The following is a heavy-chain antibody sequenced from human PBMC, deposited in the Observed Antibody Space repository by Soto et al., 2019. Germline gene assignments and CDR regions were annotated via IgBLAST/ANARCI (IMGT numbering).Heavy chain of an antibody. J-gene: IGHJ6*03. CDR3: ARGLILWFGDLSRRGGYYYYMDV. D-gene: IGHD3-10*01. CDR2: NKDSGNI. CDR1: GGSFSGFQ. Sequence: QVQLQQWGAGLLKPSETPSPTCAVFGGSFSGFQWSWNRQTPGKGPEWIGENKDSGNINFNPSLKSRVTILLDTPKKQISLKLSAVTAADSAVYYCARGLILWFGDLSRRGGYYYYMDVWGKGTTVTVSS. V-gene: IGHV4-34*01.